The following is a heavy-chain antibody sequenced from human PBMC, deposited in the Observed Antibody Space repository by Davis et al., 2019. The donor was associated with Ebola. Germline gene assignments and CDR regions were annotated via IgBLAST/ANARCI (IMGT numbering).Heavy chain of an antibody. D-gene: IGHD1-14*01. CDR3: ATGSKSFHY. V-gene: IGHV3-48*01. J-gene: IGHJ4*02. CDR2: ISRSGSPI. Sequence: GGSLRLSCAVSGFTFTSHSMNWVRQAPGRGLEWVSYISRSGSPIYYADSVRGRFTMSRDNAKKSLYLQISSLRAEDTAVYYCATGSKSFHYWGQGTLVTVSS. CDR1: GFTFTSHS.